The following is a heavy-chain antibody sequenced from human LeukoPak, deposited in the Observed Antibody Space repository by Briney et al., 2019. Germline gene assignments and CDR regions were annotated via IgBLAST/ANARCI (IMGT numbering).Heavy chain of an antibody. Sequence: SETLSLTCTVSGGSISSGDYYWSWIRQPPGKGLEWIEYIYYSGSTYYNPSLKSRVTISVDTSKNQFSLKLSSVTAADTAVYYCARTRPRGNYYDSSGPSDYWGQGTLVTVSS. CDR2: IYYSGST. D-gene: IGHD3-22*01. J-gene: IGHJ4*02. CDR3: ARTRPRGNYYDSSGPSDY. CDR1: GGSISSGDYY. V-gene: IGHV4-30-4*01.